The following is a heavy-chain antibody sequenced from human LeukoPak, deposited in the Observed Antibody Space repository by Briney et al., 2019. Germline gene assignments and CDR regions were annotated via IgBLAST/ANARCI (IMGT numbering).Heavy chain of an antibody. CDR2: IYYSGST. J-gene: IGHJ6*02. CDR1: GGSISSSTYD. V-gene: IGHV4-39*07. Sequence: SETLSLTCTVSGGSISSSTYDWGWIRQPPGKGLEWIASIYYSGSTDYNPSLKSRVTISKDTSKNHFSLRLSSVTAADTAVYYCARDPGYFSMDVWGQGTTVTVSS. CDR3: ARDPGYFSMDV. D-gene: IGHD1-14*01.